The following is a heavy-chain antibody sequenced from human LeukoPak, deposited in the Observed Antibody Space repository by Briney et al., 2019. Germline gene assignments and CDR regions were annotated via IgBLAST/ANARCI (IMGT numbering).Heavy chain of an antibody. CDR3: ARFDRDGYNLDY. V-gene: IGHV4-59*01. D-gene: IGHD5-24*01. CDR2: IYYTGST. CDR1: GGSISGYY. J-gene: IGHJ4*02. Sequence: SETLSLTCTVSGGSISGYYWTWIRQPPGKGLEWIGYIYYTGSTNHNPSLKSRVTISVDTSKNQFSLNLSSVTAADTALYYCARFDRDGYNLDYWGQGTLVTVSS.